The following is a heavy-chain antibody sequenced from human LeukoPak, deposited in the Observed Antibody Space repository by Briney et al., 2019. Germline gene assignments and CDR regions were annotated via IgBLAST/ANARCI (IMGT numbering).Heavy chain of an antibody. D-gene: IGHD1-26*01. CDR1: GFTFSSYA. CDR2: ICCSGSCT. CDR3: AKPSLIVGATVGFDY. Sequence: GGSLRLSCAASGFTFSSYAMSWVRQAPGKGLEWVSAICCSGSCTYYADSVKGRFTISRDNSKNTLYLQMNSLRAEDTDVYYCAKPSLIVGATVGFDYWGQGTLVTVSS. J-gene: IGHJ4*02. V-gene: IGHV3-23*01.